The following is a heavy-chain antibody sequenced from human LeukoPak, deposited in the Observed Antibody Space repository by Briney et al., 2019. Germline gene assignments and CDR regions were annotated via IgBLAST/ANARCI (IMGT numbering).Heavy chain of an antibody. CDR1: GFTFSNFG. D-gene: IGHD2-21*02. CDR2: MSYDGSNK. CDR3: ARGRRRHIVVVTAYSDAFDI. J-gene: IGHJ3*02. Sequence: GRSLRLSCAASGFTFSNFGIHWVRQAPGKGLEWVAVMSYDGSNKYYADSVKGRFTISRDNSKNTLYLQMNSLRAEDTAVYYCARGRRRHIVVVTAYSDAFDIWGQGTMVTVSS. V-gene: IGHV3-30*03.